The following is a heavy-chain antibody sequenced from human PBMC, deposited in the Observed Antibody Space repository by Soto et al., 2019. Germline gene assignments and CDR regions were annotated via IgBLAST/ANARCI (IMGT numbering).Heavy chain of an antibody. CDR3: ARGDIVVVPAIGYYYYGMDV. V-gene: IGHV4-34*01. CDR1: GGSFSGYY. CDR2: INHSGST. Sequence: SETLSLTCAVYGGSFSGYYWSWIRQPPGKGPEWIGEINHSGSTNYNPSLKSRVTISVDTSKNQFSLKLSSVTAADTAVYYCARGDIVVVPAIGYYYYGMDVWGQGTTVTVSS. J-gene: IGHJ6*02. D-gene: IGHD2-2*01.